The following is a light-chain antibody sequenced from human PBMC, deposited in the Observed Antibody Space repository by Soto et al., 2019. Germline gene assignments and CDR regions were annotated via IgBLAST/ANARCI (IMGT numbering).Light chain of an antibody. CDR1: QGISNY. J-gene: IGKJ1*01. V-gene: IGKV1-27*01. Sequence: DIQMTQSPSSLSASVGDRVTITCRASQGISNYLAWYQQKPGKVPKLLIYAASTLRSGVPSRFSGSGSGTAFNLTISSLQPEDVATYYCQKYNSVPWTFGQGTKVEIK. CDR3: QKYNSVPWT. CDR2: AAS.